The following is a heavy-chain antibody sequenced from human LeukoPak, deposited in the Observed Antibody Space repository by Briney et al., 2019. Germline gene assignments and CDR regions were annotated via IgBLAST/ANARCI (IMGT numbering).Heavy chain of an antibody. CDR3: ASERSGTGAFDI. CDR1: GYTLTGNY. V-gene: IGHV1-2*02. D-gene: IGHD1-1*01. CDR2: VNHDSGGA. Sequence: ASVKVSCKASGYTLTGNYLHWVRQPPGQGLEYMGWVNHDSGGAHSAQNFQGRVTMTRDTSVNTAYMELTRLTSDDTAVYYCASERSGTGAFDIWGQGTLVTVSS. J-gene: IGHJ3*02.